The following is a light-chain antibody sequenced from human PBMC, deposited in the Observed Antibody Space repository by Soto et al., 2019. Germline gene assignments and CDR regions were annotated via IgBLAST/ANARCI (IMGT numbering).Light chain of an antibody. CDR1: QGISSY. V-gene: IGKV1-8*01. J-gene: IGKJ4*01. CDR2: AAS. Sequence: AIRMTQSPSSFSASTGDRVTITCRACQGISSYLAWYQQKPGKAPKLLIYAASTLQSGGPSRFSGSGSGTDFTLTISCLQSEDVATYSCQQDYSYPLPFGGGTKVEIK. CDR3: QQDYSYPLP.